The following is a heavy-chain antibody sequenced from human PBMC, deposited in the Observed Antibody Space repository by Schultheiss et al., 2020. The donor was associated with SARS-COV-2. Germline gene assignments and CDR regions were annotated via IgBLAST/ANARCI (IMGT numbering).Heavy chain of an antibody. CDR3: ASTDCSSTSCYVPPGMDV. CDR1: GFTFDDYA. Sequence: GGSLRLSCAASGFTFDDYAMHWVRQAPGKGLEWVSSISSSSSYIYYADSVKGRFTISRDNAKNSLYLQMNSLRAEDTAVYYCASTDCSSTSCYVPPGMDVWGQGTTVTVSS. V-gene: IGHV3-21*04. CDR2: ISSSSSYI. J-gene: IGHJ6*02. D-gene: IGHD2-2*01.